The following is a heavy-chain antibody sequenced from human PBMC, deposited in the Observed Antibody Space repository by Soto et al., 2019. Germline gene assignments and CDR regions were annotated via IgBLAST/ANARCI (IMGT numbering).Heavy chain of an antibody. J-gene: IGHJ4*02. D-gene: IGHD6-19*01. V-gene: IGHV4-34*01. CDR2: INHSGST. CDR3: ARDTSFRYSSGWYDY. Sequence: PSETLSLTCAVYGGSFSGYYWSWIRQPPGKGLEWIGEINHSGSTNYNPSLKSRVTISVDTSKNQFSLKLSSVTAADTAVYYCARDTSFRYSSGWYDYWGQGTLVTVSS. CDR1: GGSFSGYY.